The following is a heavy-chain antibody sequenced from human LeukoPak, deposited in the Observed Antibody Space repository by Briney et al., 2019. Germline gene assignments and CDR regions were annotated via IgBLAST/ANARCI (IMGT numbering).Heavy chain of an antibody. D-gene: IGHD3-22*01. J-gene: IGHJ4*02. CDR3: AREGPNYYDSSSTTYYFDY. V-gene: IGHV4-30-4*01. CDR2: IYYSGST. CDR1: GGSISSGDYY. Sequence: SQTLSLTCTVSGGSISSGDYYWRWTRQPPGKGLEWIGYIYYSGSTYYNPSLKSRVTISVDTSKNQFSLKLSSVTAADTAVYYCAREGPNYYDSSSTTYYFDYWGQGTLVTVSS.